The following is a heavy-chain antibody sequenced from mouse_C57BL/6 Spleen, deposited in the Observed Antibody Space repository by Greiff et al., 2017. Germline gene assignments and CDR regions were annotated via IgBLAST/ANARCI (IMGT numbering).Heavy chain of an antibody. CDR1: GYTFTSYW. CDR2: IHPNSGST. V-gene: IGHV1-64*01. D-gene: IGHD3-2*02. CDR3: AREGGQLRGSPDVDY. J-gene: IGHJ4*01. Sequence: QVQLKQPGAELVKPGASVKLSCKASGYTFTSYWMHWVKQRPGQGLEWIGMIHPNSGSTNYNEKFKSKATLTVDKSSSTAYMQLSSLTSEDSAVYYCAREGGQLRGSPDVDYWGQGTSVTVSS.